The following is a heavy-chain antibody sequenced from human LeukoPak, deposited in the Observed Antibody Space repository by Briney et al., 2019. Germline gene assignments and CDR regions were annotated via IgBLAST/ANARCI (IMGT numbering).Heavy chain of an antibody. CDR3: ARDRLRSSWYSRSWYFDL. D-gene: IGHD6-13*01. J-gene: IGHJ2*01. V-gene: IGHV4-61*02. CDR2: IYTSGST. Sequence: PSETLSLTCTVSGGSISSGSYYWSWIRQPAGKGLEWIGRIYTSGSTNYNPSLKSRVTISVDTSKNQFSLKLSSVTAADTAVYYCARDRLRSSWYSRSWYFDLWGRGTLVTVSS. CDR1: GGSISSGSYY.